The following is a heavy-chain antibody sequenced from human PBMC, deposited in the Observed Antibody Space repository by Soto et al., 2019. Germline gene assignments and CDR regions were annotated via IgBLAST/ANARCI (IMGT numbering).Heavy chain of an antibody. J-gene: IGHJ4*02. Sequence: SETLSLTCTVSGGSISSSSYYWGWIRQPPGKGLEWIGSIYYSGSTYYNPSLKSRVTISVDTSKNQFSLKLSSVTAADTAVYYCARRIAVAGPTHYWGQGTLVTVSS. D-gene: IGHD6-19*01. CDR2: IYYSGST. CDR1: GGSISSSSYY. V-gene: IGHV4-39*01. CDR3: ARRIAVAGPTHY.